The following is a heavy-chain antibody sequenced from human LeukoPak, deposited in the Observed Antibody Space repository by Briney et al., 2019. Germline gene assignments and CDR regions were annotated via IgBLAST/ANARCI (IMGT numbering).Heavy chain of an antibody. CDR3: ARDLAGGSSSHFDY. V-gene: IGHV1-2*02. D-gene: IGHD1-26*01. CDR2: INPNSGGT. J-gene: IGHJ4*02. Sequence: GASVKVSCKASGYSFTGYYMHWVRQAPGQGLEWMGWINPNSGGTKYAQKFQGRVTMTRDTSISTAYMELNRLTSDDTAVYFCARDLAGGSSSHFDYWGQGTLVTVSS. CDR1: GYSFTGYY.